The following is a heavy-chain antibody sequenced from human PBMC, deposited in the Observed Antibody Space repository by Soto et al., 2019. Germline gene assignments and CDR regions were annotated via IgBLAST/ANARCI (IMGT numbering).Heavy chain of an antibody. CDR1: GGSISSYY. J-gene: IGHJ5*02. Sequence: SETLSLTCTVSGGSISSYYWSWIRQPPGKGLEWIGYIYYSGSTNYNPSLKSRVTISVDTSKNQFSLKLSSVTAADTAVYYCAGAVYGNPDWFGPWGQETLVTASS. D-gene: IGHD4-4*01. CDR2: IYYSGST. V-gene: IGHV4-59*01. CDR3: AGAVYGNPDWFGP.